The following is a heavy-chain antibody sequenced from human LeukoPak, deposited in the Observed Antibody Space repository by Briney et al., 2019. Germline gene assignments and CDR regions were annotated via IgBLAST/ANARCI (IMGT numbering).Heavy chain of an antibody. CDR2: INHSGST. V-gene: IGHV4-34*01. Sequence: SETLSLTCAVYGGSFSDYHWSWTRQPPGKGLEWIGEINHSGSTTYSPSLKSRVTISIDTSKNQFSLKLSSVTAADTAVYYCARGSPSEMATMGDFDYWGQGTLVTVSS. J-gene: IGHJ4*02. D-gene: IGHD5-24*01. CDR1: GGSFSDYH. CDR3: ARGSPSEMATMGDFDY.